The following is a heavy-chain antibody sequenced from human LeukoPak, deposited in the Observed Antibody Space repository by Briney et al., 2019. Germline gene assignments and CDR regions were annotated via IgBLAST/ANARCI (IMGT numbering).Heavy chain of an antibody. Sequence: GGSLRFSCTVSGFTVSTNSMSWVRQAPGRGLEWVSFIYSDNTHYSDSVKGRFTISRDNSKNTLYLQMNSLRAEDTAVYYCARRAGAYSHPYDYWGQGTLVTVSS. D-gene: IGHD4/OR15-4a*01. CDR1: GFTVSTNS. CDR3: ARRAGAYSHPYDY. J-gene: IGHJ4*02. CDR2: IYSDNT. V-gene: IGHV3-53*01.